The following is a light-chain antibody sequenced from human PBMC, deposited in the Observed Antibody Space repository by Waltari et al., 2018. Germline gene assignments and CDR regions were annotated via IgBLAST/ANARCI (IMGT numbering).Light chain of an antibody. Sequence: QSALTQPASISGSPGQSITISCAGTISDVGSFNLVSWYQPHPGKAPKLMVFEVSQRPSGISDRFSGSKSGNTASLTISGLQAEDEANYYCCSYARSKVGLCGGGTKLTVL. CDR3: CSYARSKVGL. J-gene: IGLJ3*02. CDR2: EVS. CDR1: ISDVGSFNL. V-gene: IGLV2-23*02.